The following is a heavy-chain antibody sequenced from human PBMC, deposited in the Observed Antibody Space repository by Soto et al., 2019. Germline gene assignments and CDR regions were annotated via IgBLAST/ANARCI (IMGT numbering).Heavy chain of an antibody. D-gene: IGHD2-21*01. CDR2: ISAYNGNT. CDR3: ACDQDCYSALSVGRFDY. V-gene: IGHV1-18*01. CDR1: GYTFTSYG. J-gene: IGHJ4*01. Sequence: GASVKVSCKASGYTFTSYGISWVRQAPGQGLEWMGWISAYNGNTNYAQELQGRVTMTTDTSTSTAYMELRSLRSDDTAVYYCACDQDCYSALSVGRFDYWGHGTLVTVSS.